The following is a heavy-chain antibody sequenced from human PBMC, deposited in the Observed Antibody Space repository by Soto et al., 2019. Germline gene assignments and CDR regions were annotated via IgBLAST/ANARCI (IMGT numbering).Heavy chain of an antibody. CDR3: AKDPAIFGVVIGYFQH. J-gene: IGHJ1*01. Sequence: GGSLRLSCAASGFTFSSYAMHWVRQAPGKGLEWVAVISYDGSNKYYADSVKGRFTISRDNSKNTLYLQMNSLRAEDTAVYYCAKDPAIFGVVIGYFQHWGQGTLGTVS. V-gene: IGHV3-30*18. CDR2: ISYDGSNK. D-gene: IGHD3-3*01. CDR1: GFTFSSYA.